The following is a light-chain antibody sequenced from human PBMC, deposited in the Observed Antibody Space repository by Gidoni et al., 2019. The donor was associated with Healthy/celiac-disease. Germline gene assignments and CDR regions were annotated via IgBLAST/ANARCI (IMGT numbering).Light chain of an antibody. J-gene: IGKJ4*01. Sequence: EIVLTQSPATLSLSPRERATLSCRASQSISSYLAWYQQKPGQAPRLLIYGASNRATGIPARFSGSGSGTDFTLTISSLEPEDFAVYYCQQRTNWPLTFGGGTRVEIK. CDR1: QSISSY. V-gene: IGKV3-11*01. CDR2: GAS. CDR3: QQRTNWPLT.